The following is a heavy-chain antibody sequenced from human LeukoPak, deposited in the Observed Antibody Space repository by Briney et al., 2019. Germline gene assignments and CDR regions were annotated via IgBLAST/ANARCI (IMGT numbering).Heavy chain of an antibody. V-gene: IGHV3-21*01. D-gene: IGHD3-22*01. CDR3: ATDLYFDSSGADP. CDR1: GFSFSTYS. Sequence: TGGSLRLSCAASGFSFSTYSMNWVRQAPGKGLEWVSSISGRGGYIYYADSVKGRFTISRDNAKNSLYLQMDSLGAEDTAVYYCATDLYFDSSGADPWG. CDR2: ISGRGGYI. J-gene: IGHJ2*01.